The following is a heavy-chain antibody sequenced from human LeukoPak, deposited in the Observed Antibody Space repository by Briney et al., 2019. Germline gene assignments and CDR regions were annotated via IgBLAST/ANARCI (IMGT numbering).Heavy chain of an antibody. CDR1: EFTFSTYG. J-gene: IGHJ4*02. Sequence: GGSLRLSCAASEFTFSTYGMHWVRQAPDKGLEWVAFILYDGSSTFYPDSVKGRFTTSRDNPKNTLYLQMDSLRADDTAVYYCAKALYRSSPTFDYWGQGTLVTVSS. CDR2: ILYDGSST. V-gene: IGHV3-30*02. CDR3: AKALYRSSPTFDY. D-gene: IGHD6-13*01.